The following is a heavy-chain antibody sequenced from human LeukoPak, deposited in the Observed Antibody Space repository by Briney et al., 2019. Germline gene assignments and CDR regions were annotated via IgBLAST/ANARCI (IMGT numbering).Heavy chain of an antibody. J-gene: IGHJ6*02. D-gene: IGHD5-18*01. CDR2: IYYSGST. V-gene: IGHV4-59*08. Sequence: PSETLSLTCTVSGGSISSYYWSWIRQPPGKGLEWIGYIYYSGSTNYNPSLKSRVTISVDTSKNQFSLKLSSVTAADTAVYYCARQVGYSYANYGMDVWGQGTTVTVSS. CDR3: ARQVGYSYANYGMDV. CDR1: GGSISSYY.